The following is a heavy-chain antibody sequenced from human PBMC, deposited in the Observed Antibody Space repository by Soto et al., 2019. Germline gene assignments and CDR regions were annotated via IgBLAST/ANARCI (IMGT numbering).Heavy chain of an antibody. Sequence: AETLSLTCAVSGGSISVSSFYWGWIRQPPEKGLESIGSIHYSGSTYYTPSLKSRVTMSVDTSKNQFSLKLTSVTAADKAVYYCSRQGVVVVARDFDPWGQGTKVTVSS. J-gene: IGHJ5*02. CDR3: SRQGVVVVARDFDP. CDR1: GGSISVSSFY. V-gene: IGHV4-39*01. D-gene: IGHD2-21*01. CDR2: IHYSGST.